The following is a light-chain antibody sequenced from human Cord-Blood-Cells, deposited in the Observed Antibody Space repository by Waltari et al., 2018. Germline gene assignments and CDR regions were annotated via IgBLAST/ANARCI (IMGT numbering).Light chain of an antibody. CDR2: DAS. Sequence: DIQMTQSPSSLSASVGDRVTITCQASQDISNYLNWYPQKPGKAPKRRVYDASNLETGVPSRFSGSGSGTDFTFTISSLQPEDIATYYCRQYDNLPYTFGQGTKLESK. CDR3: RQYDNLPYT. CDR1: QDISNY. V-gene: IGKV1-33*01. J-gene: IGKJ2*01.